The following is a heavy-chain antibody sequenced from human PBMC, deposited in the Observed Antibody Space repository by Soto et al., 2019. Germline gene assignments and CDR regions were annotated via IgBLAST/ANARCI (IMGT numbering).Heavy chain of an antibody. J-gene: IGHJ6*03. CDR2: TYYIGNT. V-gene: IGHV4-59*01. Sequence: SETLSLTCTVSGGSISSDYWSWIRQSPGKGLQWIGYTYYIGNTNYNPSLESRVTISLDRSKNQFFLKMTSVTAADTAAYYCARGGISHWAYFYYMDVWDRGTTVTVSS. CDR3: ARGGISHWAYFYYMDV. CDR1: GGSISSDY. D-gene: IGHD2-21*01.